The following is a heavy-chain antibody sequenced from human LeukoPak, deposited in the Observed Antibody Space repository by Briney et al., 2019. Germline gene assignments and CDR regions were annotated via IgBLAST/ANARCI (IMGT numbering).Heavy chain of an antibody. CDR3: AKVPTYYAIADFDY. D-gene: IGHD2-8*01. CDR1: GGTFSSYA. V-gene: IGHV1-69*13. CDR2: IIPIFGTA. J-gene: IGHJ4*02. Sequence: ASVKVSCKASGGTFSSYAISWVRQAPGQGLEWMGGIIPIFGTANYAQKFQGRVTITADESTSTAYMELSSLRSEDTAVYYCAKVPTYYAIADFDYWGQGTLVTVSS.